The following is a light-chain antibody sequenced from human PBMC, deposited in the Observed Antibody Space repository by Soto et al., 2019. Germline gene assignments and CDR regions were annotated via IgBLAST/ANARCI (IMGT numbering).Light chain of an antibody. CDR3: AAWDDSLSGPHVV. Sequence: QSVLTQPPSASGTPGQRVTISCSGSSSNIGSNYVYWYQQLPGTAPKLLIYRNNQRPSGVPDRFSGSKSGTSASLAISGLRSEDEADYYWAAWDDSLSGPHVVFGGGTKLTVL. J-gene: IGLJ2*01. V-gene: IGLV1-47*01. CDR2: RNN. CDR1: SSNIGSNY.